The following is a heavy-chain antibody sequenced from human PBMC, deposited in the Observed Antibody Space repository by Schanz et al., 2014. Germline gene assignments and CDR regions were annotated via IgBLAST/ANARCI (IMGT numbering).Heavy chain of an antibody. D-gene: IGHD3-22*01. V-gene: IGHV3-23*04. CDR1: GFTFNSYA. J-gene: IGHJ4*01. Sequence: EQLVESGGGLVKPGGSLRLSCAASGFTFNSYAMSWVRQAPGKGLEWVSALSGSGGSTYYADSVKGRFTISRDNSKTTLSLQMNSLRAEDTAVYYCAKDPSHGDYDYYFDYWGHGTLVTVSS. CDR2: LSGSGGST. CDR3: AKDPSHGDYDYYFDY.